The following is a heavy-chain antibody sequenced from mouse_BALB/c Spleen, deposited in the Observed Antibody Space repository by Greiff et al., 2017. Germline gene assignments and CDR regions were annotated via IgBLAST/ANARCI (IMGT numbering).Heavy chain of an antibody. CDR2: IDPSDSYT. CDR3: VGGSYYYAMDY. CDR1: GYTFTSYW. D-gene: IGHD1-1*02. V-gene: IGHV1-69*02. J-gene: IGHJ4*01. Sequence: QVQLQQPGAELVKPGASVKLSCKASGYTFTSYWMHWVKQRPGQGLEWIGEIDPSDSYTNYNQKFKGKATLTVDKSSSTAYMQLSSLTSEDSAVYYCVGGSYYYAMDYWGQGTSVTVSS.